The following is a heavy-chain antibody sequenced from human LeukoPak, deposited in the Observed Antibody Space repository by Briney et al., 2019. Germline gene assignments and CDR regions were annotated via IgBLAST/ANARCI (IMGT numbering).Heavy chain of an antibody. CDR3: ARSMVRGVDDAFDI. Sequence: PSETLSLTCAVSGGSISSSNWWSWVRQPPGKGLEWIGEIYHSGSTNYNPSLKSRVTISVDTSKNQFSLKLSSVTAADTAVYYCARSMVRGVDDAFDIWGQGTMVTVSS. J-gene: IGHJ3*02. CDR1: GGSISSSNW. CDR2: IYHSGST. D-gene: IGHD3-10*01. V-gene: IGHV4-4*02.